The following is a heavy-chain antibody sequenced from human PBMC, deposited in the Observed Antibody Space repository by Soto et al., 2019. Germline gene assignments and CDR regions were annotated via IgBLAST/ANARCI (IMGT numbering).Heavy chain of an antibody. J-gene: IGHJ4*02. Sequence: SETLSLTCGISGGSFITYYSSWILQPPVKGLEWIGGIYHTGGTIYNPSLKSRVIISLDISKNQFSLKLASVTAADTAMYYCARASTVWLQSPAPLGHWGQGMLVTVSS. V-gene: IGHV4-34*01. D-gene: IGHD3-16*01. CDR1: GGSFITYY. CDR2: IYHTGGT. CDR3: ARASTVWLQSPAPLGH.